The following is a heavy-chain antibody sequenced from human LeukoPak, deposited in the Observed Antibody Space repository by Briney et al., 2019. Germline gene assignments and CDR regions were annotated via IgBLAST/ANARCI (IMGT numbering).Heavy chain of an antibody. V-gene: IGHV4-61*03. CDR1: GASINSAHSY. D-gene: IGHD4-11*01. J-gene: IGHJ6*03. CDR3: ARGRVSSSTWYSTYYYFFYMDF. CDR2: VDHTGST. Sequence: PSQTLSLTCAVSGASINSAHSYWTWIRQPPGKGLEWIGYVDHTGSTKFNPSLNGRVSISRDTSNNFFSLRLRSVTAADTAVYFCARGRVSSSTWYSTYYYFFYMDFWGKGTTVTVSS.